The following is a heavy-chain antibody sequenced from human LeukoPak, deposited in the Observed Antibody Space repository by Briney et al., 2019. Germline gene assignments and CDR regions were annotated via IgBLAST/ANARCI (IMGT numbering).Heavy chain of an antibody. CDR3: ARVSYSYGSYYFDY. D-gene: IGHD5-18*01. CDR2: IRQDANEK. CDR1: GFTFSSYS. J-gene: IGHJ4*02. V-gene: IGHV3-7*01. Sequence: PGGSLRLSCAASGFTFSSYSMNWVRQAPGKGLEWVADIRQDANEKYYVDSVKGRFTISRDNSKNTLYLQMNSLRAEDTAVYYCARVSYSYGSYYFDYWGQGTLVTVSS.